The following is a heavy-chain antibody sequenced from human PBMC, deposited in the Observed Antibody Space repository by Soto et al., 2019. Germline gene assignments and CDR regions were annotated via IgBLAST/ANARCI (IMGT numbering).Heavy chain of an antibody. V-gene: IGHV3-7*01. CDR1: GFTFSRYW. Sequence: XVSLQLCCAASGFTFSRYWMNWVRQAPGKGLEWVANIKQDGTEKNYVDSVKGRFTISRDNARNSLYLQMESLRAEDTAVYFCARGDTPMITGMDSFDIWGQGTMVTVSS. CDR2: IKQDGTEK. D-gene: IGHD5-18*01. J-gene: IGHJ3*02. CDR3: ARGDTPMITGMDSFDI.